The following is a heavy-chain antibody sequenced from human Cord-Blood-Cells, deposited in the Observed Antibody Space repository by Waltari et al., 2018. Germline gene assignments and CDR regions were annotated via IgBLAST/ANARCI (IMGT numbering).Heavy chain of an antibody. D-gene: IGHD1-26*01. V-gene: IGHV3-53*01. CDR2: IYSGGST. Sequence: EVQLVESGGGLIQPGGSLTLSFAASGFPASCNYIGWVRQAPGKGLEWVSVIYSGGSTYYADSVKGRFTISRDNSKNTLYLQMNSLRAEDTAVYYCARYRYSGSYYGGWGQGTLVTVSS. CDR3: ARYRYSGSYYGG. CDR1: GFPASCNY. J-gene: IGHJ4*02.